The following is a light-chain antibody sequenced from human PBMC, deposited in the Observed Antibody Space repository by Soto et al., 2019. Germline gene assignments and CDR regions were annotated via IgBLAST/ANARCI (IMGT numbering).Light chain of an antibody. J-gene: IGLJ1*01. CDR1: SDDVGAYNS. CDR2: KGT. V-gene: IGLV2-14*02. Sequence: QSVLTQPPSASGSPGQSVTISCTGTSDDVGAYNSVSWYQQLPHKAPQVILYKGTQRPSGVSSRFSGSTSGNAASLTISGLQADDEADYYCSLYTSSSTYVFGTGTKVTVL. CDR3: SLYTSSSTYV.